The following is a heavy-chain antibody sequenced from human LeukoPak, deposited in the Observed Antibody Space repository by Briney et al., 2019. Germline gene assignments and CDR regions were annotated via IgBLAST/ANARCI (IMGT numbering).Heavy chain of an antibody. CDR1: GGSFSGYY. J-gene: IGHJ4*02. V-gene: IGHV4-34*01. Sequence: SETLSLTCAVYGGSFSGYYWSWIRQPPGKGLEWIGEINHSGSTNYNPSLKSRVTISVDTSKNQFSLKLSSVTAADTAVYYCARDGATGDFDYWGQGTLVTVSS. CDR2: INHSGST. CDR3: ARDGATGDFDY. D-gene: IGHD7-27*01.